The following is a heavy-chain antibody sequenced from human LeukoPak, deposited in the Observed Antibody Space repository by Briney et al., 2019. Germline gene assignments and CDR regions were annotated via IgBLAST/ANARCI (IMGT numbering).Heavy chain of an antibody. J-gene: IGHJ4*02. CDR3: ARQRVLNYHFDY. V-gene: IGHV4-4*09. CDR2: IYTSGST. CDR1: GGSISSYY. Sequence: ETSETLSLTCTVSGGSISSYYWSWIRQPPGKGLEWIGYIYTSGSTNYNPSLKSRVTISVDTSKNQISLKLSSVTAADTAVYYCARQRVLNYHFDYWGQGNLVTVSS. D-gene: IGHD6-13*01.